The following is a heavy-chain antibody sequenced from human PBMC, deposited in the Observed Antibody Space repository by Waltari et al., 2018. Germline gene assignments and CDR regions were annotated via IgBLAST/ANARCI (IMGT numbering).Heavy chain of an antibody. Sequence: QVQLVESGGGVVQPGRSLRLSCAASGFTFSSYGMHWVRQAPGKGLGWVAVLWDYGSNKDQAGSVKGRFTISRDNSKNTLYLQMNSLRAEDTAVYYCARDHSGDYSYEFDYWGQGTLVTVSS. CDR3: ARDHSGDYSYEFDY. J-gene: IGHJ4*02. CDR2: LWDYGSNK. V-gene: IGHV3-33*01. D-gene: IGHD4-17*01. CDR1: GFTFSSYG.